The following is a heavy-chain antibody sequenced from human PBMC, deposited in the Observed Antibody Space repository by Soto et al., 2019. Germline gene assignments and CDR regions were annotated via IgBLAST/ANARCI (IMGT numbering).Heavy chain of an antibody. D-gene: IGHD1-26*01. V-gene: IGHV3-48*03. CDR2: ISSSGSTI. Sequence: GGSLRLSCAASRFTFSSYEMNWVRQAPGKGLEWVSYISSSGSTIYYADSVKGRFTISRDNAKNSLYLQMNSLRAEDTAVYYCARLGKVGYYYYYGMDVWGQGTTVTVSS. CDR1: RFTFSSYE. CDR3: ARLGKVGYYYYYGMDV. J-gene: IGHJ6*02.